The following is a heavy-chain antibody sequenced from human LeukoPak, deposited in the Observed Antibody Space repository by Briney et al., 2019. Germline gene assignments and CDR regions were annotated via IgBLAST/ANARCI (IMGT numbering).Heavy chain of an antibody. D-gene: IGHD3-9*01. J-gene: IGHJ4*02. CDR2: INPNSGCT. Sequence: GASVKVSCKASGYTFTGYYMHWVRQAPGQGLEWMGWINPNSGCTNYAQKFQGRVTMTRDTSITSVYMELSRLRSDDTAVYYCARVRRYYDILSKPFDYWGQGTLVTVSS. CDR3: ARVRRYYDILSKPFDY. V-gene: IGHV1-2*02. CDR1: GYTFTGYY.